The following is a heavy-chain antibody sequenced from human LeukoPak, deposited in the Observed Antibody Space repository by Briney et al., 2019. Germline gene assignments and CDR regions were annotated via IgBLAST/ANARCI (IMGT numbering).Heavy chain of an antibody. J-gene: IGHJ5*02. Sequence: SETLSLTCAVYGGSFSGYYWSWVRQPPGKGLEWIGEINHSGRTSYNPSLKSRVTISVDTSNNHFSLKLSSVTAADTAVYYCARGYFSSWYINWFDPWGQGTLVTVSS. CDR3: ARGYFSSWYINWFDP. CDR2: INHSGRT. V-gene: IGHV4-34*01. D-gene: IGHD6-13*01. CDR1: GGSFSGYY.